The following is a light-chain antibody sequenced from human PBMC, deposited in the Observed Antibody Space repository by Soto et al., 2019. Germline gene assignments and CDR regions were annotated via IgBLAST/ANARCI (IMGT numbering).Light chain of an antibody. CDR1: QNVLSD. V-gene: IGKV3-15*01. CDR2: GAT. CDR3: QQYRSWPRT. Sequence: EILLTQSPATLSVSPGETATLSCRASQNVLSDLAWYQQKPGQAPRLLVYGATIRATDAPAKFRGRGSGTEFSLTISSLQSEDSATYYCQQYRSWPRTFGQGTKVDIK. J-gene: IGKJ1*01.